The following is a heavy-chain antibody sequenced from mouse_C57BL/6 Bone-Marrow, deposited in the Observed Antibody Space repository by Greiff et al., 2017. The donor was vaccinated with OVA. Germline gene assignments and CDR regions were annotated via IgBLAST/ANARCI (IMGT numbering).Heavy chain of an antibody. D-gene: IGHD1-1*01. Sequence: QVQLQQSGPELVKPGASVKISCKASGYTFTDFYINWVKQRPGQGLEWIGWIFPGSGSTYYNEKFKGKATLTVDKSSSTAYMLLSSLTSEDSAVYFCARSGYYGSFFSDYWGQGTTLTVSS. CDR1: GYTFTDFY. V-gene: IGHV1-75*01. J-gene: IGHJ2*01. CDR3: ARSGYYGSFFSDY. CDR2: IFPGSGST.